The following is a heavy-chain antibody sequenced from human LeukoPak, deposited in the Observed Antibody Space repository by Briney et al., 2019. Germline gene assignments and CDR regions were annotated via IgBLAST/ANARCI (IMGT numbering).Heavy chain of an antibody. CDR1: GFTFDDYG. D-gene: IGHD6-6*01. Sequence: PGRSLRLSCAASGFTFDDYGMHWVRQGPGKGQEWVSGISWNGGSIGYADSVKGRFTISRDNAKNSLYLQMNSLRLEDTAFYYCAKDIPRRRSSSSRVFFDYWGQGTLVTVSS. J-gene: IGHJ4*02. CDR3: AKDIPRRRSSSSRVFFDY. V-gene: IGHV3-9*01. CDR2: ISWNGGSI.